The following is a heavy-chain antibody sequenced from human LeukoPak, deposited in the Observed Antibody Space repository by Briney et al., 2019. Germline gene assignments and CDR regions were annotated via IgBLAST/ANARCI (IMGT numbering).Heavy chain of an antibody. CDR1: GFTFSSYS. Sequence: PGGSLRLSCAASGFTFSSYSMNWVRQAPGRGLEWVSSISSSSSYIYYADSVKGRFTISRDNSKNTLYLQMNSLRAEDTAVYYCAKDTPDSSAYYLENWGQGTLVTVSS. CDR3: AKDTPDSSAYYLEN. D-gene: IGHD3-22*01. V-gene: IGHV3-21*01. J-gene: IGHJ4*02. CDR2: ISSSSSYI.